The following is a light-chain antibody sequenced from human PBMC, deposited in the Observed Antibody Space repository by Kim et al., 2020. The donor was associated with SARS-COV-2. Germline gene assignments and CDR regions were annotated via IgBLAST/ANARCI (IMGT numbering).Light chain of an antibody. V-gene: IGLV6-57*03. J-gene: IGLJ1*01. Sequence: KTVTITCTRSSGSIASNYVQWYQQRPGSAPTTVIYEDNLRPPGVPARVSGSIDSSSNSASLTISGLKTEDEADYFCQSYDSSNYYVFGTGTQLTVL. CDR3: QSYDSSNYYV. CDR2: EDN. CDR1: SGSIASNY.